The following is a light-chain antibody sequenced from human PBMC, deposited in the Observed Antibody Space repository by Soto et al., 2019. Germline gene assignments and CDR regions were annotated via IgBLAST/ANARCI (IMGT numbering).Light chain of an antibody. Sequence: DIQMNQSPSSLSASVGDRVTITCRASETISSYVNWYRQKPGRAPELLIYAASTLHTGVPSRFSSSGSGTDFNLTISSLRPEDFATYYCQQSYTFIRTFGQGTNV. CDR3: QQSYTFIRT. CDR2: AAS. J-gene: IGKJ1*01. CDR1: ETISSY. V-gene: IGKV1-39*01.